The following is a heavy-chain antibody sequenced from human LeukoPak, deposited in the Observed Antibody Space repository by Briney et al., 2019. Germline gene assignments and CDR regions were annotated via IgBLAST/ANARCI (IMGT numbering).Heavy chain of an antibody. V-gene: IGHV2-70*11. Sequence: SGPTLVNPTQTLTLTCTLSGFSLSTSGMCVSWIRRPPGQALEWLARIDWDGDKHYRPSLKTRLTISKDTSKNQVVLTMTNMDPVDTATYYCARIVAAAGNGFDTWGQGTLVTVSS. CDR2: IDWDGDK. J-gene: IGHJ5*02. CDR3: ARIVAAAGNGFDT. D-gene: IGHD6-13*01. CDR1: GFSLSTSGMC.